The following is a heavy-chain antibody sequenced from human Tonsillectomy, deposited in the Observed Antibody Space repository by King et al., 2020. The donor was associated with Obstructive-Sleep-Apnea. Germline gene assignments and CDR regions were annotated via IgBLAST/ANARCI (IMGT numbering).Heavy chain of an antibody. CDR2: INPSGGST. D-gene: IGHD3-22*01. J-gene: IGHJ4*02. CDR3: ASDYDSSGYYFLIGY. CDR1: GYTFTSYY. V-gene: IGHV1-46*01. Sequence: VQLVESGAEVKKPGASVKVSCKASGYTFTSYYMHWVRQAPGQGLEWMGIINPSGGSTSYAQKFQGRVTMTRDTSTSTVYMELSSLRSEDTAVYYCASDYDSSGYYFLIGYWGQGTLVTVSS.